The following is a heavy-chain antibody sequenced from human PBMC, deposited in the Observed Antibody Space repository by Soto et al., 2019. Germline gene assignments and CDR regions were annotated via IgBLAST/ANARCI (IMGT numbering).Heavy chain of an antibody. D-gene: IGHD1-1*01. V-gene: IGHV4-31*03. CDR2: IFSSGVT. J-gene: IGHJ1*01. Sequence: QVLLQESGPGLVQPSQTLSLSCTVSGVPVISERFSWNWIRQHPGKGLEWIGYIFSSGVTFYNPSLRGRVFMSVDASKNQFSLRLNSVTAADTAVYYCARTTAVWGKGTLVTVSA. CDR3: ARTTAV. CDR1: GVPVISERFS.